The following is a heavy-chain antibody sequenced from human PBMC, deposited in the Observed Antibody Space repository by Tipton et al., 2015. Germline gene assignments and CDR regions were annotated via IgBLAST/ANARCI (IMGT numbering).Heavy chain of an antibody. CDR3: ARRIAAGTVYFDF. CDR2: IYPGDTNA. Sequence: QLVQSGAEVKKPGESLKISCKGSGYSFTSYWIAWVRQMPGKGLEWMGIIYPGDTNARYSPSFQGQVTISADKSISTAYLQWSSLKASDSAIYYCARRIAAGTVYFDFWGQGTLVTVSS. J-gene: IGHJ4*02. D-gene: IGHD6-13*01. CDR1: GYSFTSYW. V-gene: IGHV5-51*01.